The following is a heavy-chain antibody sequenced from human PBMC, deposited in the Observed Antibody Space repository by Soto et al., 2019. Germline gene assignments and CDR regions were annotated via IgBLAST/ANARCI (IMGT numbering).Heavy chain of an antibody. CDR2: ISYDGSNK. CDR1: GFTFSSYG. J-gene: IGHJ4*02. CDR3: AKDHYYDSSGYDRGVDY. Sequence: QVQLVESGGGVVQPGRSLRLSCAASGFTFSSYGMHWVRQAPGKGLEWVAVISYDGSNKYYADSVKGRFTISRDNSKNSLYLQMNSLRDEDTAVYYCAKDHYYDSSGYDRGVDYWGQGTLVTVSS. D-gene: IGHD3-22*01. V-gene: IGHV3-30*18.